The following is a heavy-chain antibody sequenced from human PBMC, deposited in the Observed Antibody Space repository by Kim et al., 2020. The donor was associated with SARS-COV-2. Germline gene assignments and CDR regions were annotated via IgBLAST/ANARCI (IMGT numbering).Heavy chain of an antibody. CDR1: GYSFTSYW. CDR2: IYPGDSDT. V-gene: IGHV5-51*01. D-gene: IGHD3-3*01. CDR3: ARSYSSSITIFGVVTQDYFDY. J-gene: IGHJ4*02. Sequence: GESLKISCKGSGYSFTSYWIGWVRQMPGKGLEWMGIIYPGDSDTRYSPSFQGQVTISADKSISTAYLQWSSLKASDTAMYYCARSYSSSITIFGVVTQDYFDYWGQGTLVTVSS.